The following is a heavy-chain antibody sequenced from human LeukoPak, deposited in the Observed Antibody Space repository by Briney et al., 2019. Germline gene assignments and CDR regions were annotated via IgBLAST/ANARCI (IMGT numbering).Heavy chain of an antibody. Sequence: ASDTLSRKVSGYTLTQLSMHWVRQAPGTPLEWMGGFDPEDGETIYAQKFQGRVTMTADTSTDTAYMELSSLRSEDTAVYYCATVLGWYNPPGYWGQGTLVTVSS. CDR3: ATVLGWYNPPGY. J-gene: IGHJ4*02. D-gene: IGHD6-19*01. V-gene: IGHV1-24*01. CDR2: FDPEDGET. CDR1: GYTLTQLS.